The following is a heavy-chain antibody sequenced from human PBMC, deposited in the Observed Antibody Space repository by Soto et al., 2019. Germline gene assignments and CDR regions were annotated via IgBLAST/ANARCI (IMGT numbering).Heavy chain of an antibody. CDR1: GYTLTELP. D-gene: IGHD4-17*01. CDR2: FDPEDGET. CDR3: ARGIKYGDYSRWFDP. Sequence: APLKVSCKLSGYTLTELPMHRVRPAPGKGLEWMGGFDPEDGETIYAQKFHGRVTMTRDTSMSTAYMELSSLRSEDTAVYYCARGIKYGDYSRWFDPWGPGTLVTVSS. J-gene: IGHJ5*02. V-gene: IGHV1-24*01.